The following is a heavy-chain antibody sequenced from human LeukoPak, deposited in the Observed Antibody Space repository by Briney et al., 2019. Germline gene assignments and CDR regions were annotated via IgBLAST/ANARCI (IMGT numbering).Heavy chain of an antibody. CDR1: GGSISSYY. V-gene: IGHV4-59*01. CDR3: AGSIAVAGIDY. CDR2: IYYSGST. Sequence: PSETLSLTCTVSGGSISSYYWSWIRQPPGKGLEWIGYIYYSGSTNYNPSLKSRVTISVDTSKNQFSLKLSSVTAEDTAVYYCAGSIAVAGIDYWGQGTLVTVSS. D-gene: IGHD6-19*01. J-gene: IGHJ4*02.